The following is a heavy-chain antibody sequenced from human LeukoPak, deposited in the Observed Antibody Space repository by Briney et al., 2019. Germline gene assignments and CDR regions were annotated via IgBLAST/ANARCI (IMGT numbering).Heavy chain of an antibody. CDR1: GFTFSNYG. J-gene: IGHJ5*02. CDR3: ARDLGAP. V-gene: IGHV3-23*01. Sequence: GGSLRLSCAASGFTFSNYGMSWVRQAPGKGLEWVSGISGSGGSTYYADSVKGLFTISKDNSKNTLYLQMNSLRAEDTAVYYCARDLGAPWGQGTLVTVSS. CDR2: ISGSGGST. D-gene: IGHD4/OR15-4a*01.